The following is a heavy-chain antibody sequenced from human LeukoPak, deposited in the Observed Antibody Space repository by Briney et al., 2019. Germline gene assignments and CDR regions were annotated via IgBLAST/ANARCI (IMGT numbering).Heavy chain of an antibody. J-gene: IGHJ4*02. CDR1: GFTFSSYA. V-gene: IGHV3-23*01. CDR3: AKDEGIAAAGDEFDC. D-gene: IGHD6-13*01. CDR2: ISRSGGST. Sequence: GGSLRLSCAASGFTFSSYAMSWVRQAPGKGLEWVSAISRSGGSTYYADSVKGRFTISRDNSKNTLYLQMNSLRAEDTAVYYCAKDEGIAAAGDEFDCWGQGTLVTVSS.